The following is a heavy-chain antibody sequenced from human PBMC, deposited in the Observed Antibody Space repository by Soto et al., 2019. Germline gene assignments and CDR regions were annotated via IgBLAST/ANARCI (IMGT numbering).Heavy chain of an antibody. Sequence: GESLKISCKGAGYSFSNYWIGWVRQKPGKGPEWMGIIYPADSETKYSPSFQGHVTFSVDKSITTAYLQWSRLKASYTAVYYCARHFSSSWYYFDNWGRGTLVTVSS. D-gene: IGHD3-22*01. J-gene: IGHJ4*02. CDR3: ARHFSSSWYYFDN. CDR2: IYPADSET. CDR1: GYSFSNYW. V-gene: IGHV5-51*01.